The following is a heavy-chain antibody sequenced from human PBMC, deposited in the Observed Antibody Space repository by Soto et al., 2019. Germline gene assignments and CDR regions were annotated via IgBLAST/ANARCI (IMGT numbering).Heavy chain of an antibody. V-gene: IGHV6-1*01. J-gene: IGHJ4*02. D-gene: IGHD1-26*01. CDR2: TYYRSKWYN. Sequence: SHTLSLTCAISGDSVSSNSAAWDLIRQSPSRGLEWLGRTYYRSKWYNDYAVSVKSRITINPDTSKNRFSLQLNSVTPDDTAVYYCARLVGGTAEYWGKGTLVTVSS. CDR3: ARLVGGTAEY. CDR1: GDSVSSNSAA.